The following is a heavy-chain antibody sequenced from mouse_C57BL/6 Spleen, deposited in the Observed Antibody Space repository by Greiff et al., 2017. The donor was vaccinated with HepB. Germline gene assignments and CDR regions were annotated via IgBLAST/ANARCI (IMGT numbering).Heavy chain of an antibody. CDR2: ISSGGSYT. CDR1: GFTFSSYG. CDR3: ARQEGFITTVAFDD. V-gene: IGHV5-6*01. J-gene: IGHJ2*01. D-gene: IGHD1-1*01. Sequence: EVMLVESGGDLVKPGGSLKLSCAASGFTFSSYGMSWVRQTPDKRLEWVATISSGGSYTYYPDSVKGRFTISIDNATNTLYLQRSSLKSEDTAMFYGARQEGFITTVAFDDWGQGTTLTVSS.